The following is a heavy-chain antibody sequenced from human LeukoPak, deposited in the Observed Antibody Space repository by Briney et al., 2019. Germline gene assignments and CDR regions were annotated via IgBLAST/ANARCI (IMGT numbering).Heavy chain of an antibody. CDR1: GFTFSSYW. CDR3: ARGLRNQLVYYYYGMDV. J-gene: IGHJ6*02. D-gene: IGHD1-14*01. Sequence: GGSLRLSCAASGFTFSSYWMHWVRQAPGKGLVWVSRINSDGSSTSYADSVKGRFTISRDNAKNTLYLQMNSLRAEDTAVYYRARGLRNQLVYYYYGMDVWGQGTTVTVSS. V-gene: IGHV3-74*01. CDR2: INSDGSST.